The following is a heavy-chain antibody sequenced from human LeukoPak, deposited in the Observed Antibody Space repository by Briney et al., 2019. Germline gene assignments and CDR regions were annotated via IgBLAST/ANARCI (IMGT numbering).Heavy chain of an antibody. CDR2: ISSSGSTI. CDR1: GFTFSSYE. V-gene: IGHV3-48*03. Sequence: GGSLRLSCAASGFTFSSYEMNWVRQASGKGLEWVSYISSSGSTIYYADSVKGRFTISRDNAKNSLYLQMNSLRAEDTAVYYCARGTAAALDPRGQGTLVTVSS. D-gene: IGHD6-13*01. CDR3: ARGTAAALDP. J-gene: IGHJ5*02.